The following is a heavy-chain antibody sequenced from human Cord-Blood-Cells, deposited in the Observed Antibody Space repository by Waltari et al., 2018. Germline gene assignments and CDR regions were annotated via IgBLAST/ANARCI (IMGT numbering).Heavy chain of an antibody. J-gene: IGHJ4*02. CDR1: GGSISSSSSY. CDR2: IYYSGST. V-gene: IGHV4-39*01. CDR3: ARSPSRFLEWLLGYFGD. D-gene: IGHD3-3*01. Sequence: QLHLQESGPGLVKPSETLSLTCTVSGGSISSSSSYWGWIRQPPGKGLEWIGSIYYSGSTYCNPSRNSRGTISVGTSKNQVSLRRSSVTAADTAVYYCARSPSRFLEWLLGYFGDWGQGTLVTVSS.